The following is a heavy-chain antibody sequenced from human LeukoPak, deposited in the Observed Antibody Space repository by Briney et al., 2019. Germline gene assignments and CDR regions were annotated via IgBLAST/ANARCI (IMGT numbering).Heavy chain of an antibody. CDR1: RYTFTSYG. CDR3: ARAGTTLLLDY. Sequence: PVKVSCKASRYTFTSYGIIWVRQAPGQRLQWMGWIIAHNGKTNYAQNLQGRVTMTTDTSTNTVYVELRSLRSGDTAVYYCARAGTTLLLDYWGQGTLVTVSS. D-gene: IGHD4-11*01. J-gene: IGHJ4*02. V-gene: IGHV1-18*01. CDR2: IIAHNGKT.